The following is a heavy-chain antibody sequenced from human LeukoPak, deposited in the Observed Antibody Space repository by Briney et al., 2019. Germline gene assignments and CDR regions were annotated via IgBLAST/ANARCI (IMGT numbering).Heavy chain of an antibody. J-gene: IGHJ6*03. D-gene: IGHD2-2*01. Sequence: PGGSLRLSCAASGFTFSSYSMNWVRQAPGKGLEWVSSISSSSSYIYYADSVKGRFTISRDNAKNSLYLQINSLRAEDTAVYYCAREVVVPAAARHYYYYYYMDVWGKGTTVTVSS. V-gene: IGHV3-21*01. CDR3: AREVVVPAAARHYYYYYYMDV. CDR2: ISSSSSYI. CDR1: GFTFSSYS.